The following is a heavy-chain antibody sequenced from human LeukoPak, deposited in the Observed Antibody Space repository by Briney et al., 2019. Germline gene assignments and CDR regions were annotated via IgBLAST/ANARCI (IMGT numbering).Heavy chain of an antibody. Sequence: TLSLTCAVSGGSISSGGYSWSWIRQPPGKGLEWIGYIYHSGSTYYNPSLKSRVTISVDRSKNQFSLKLSSVTAADTAVYYCAGGDYYDSSGYSWFDPWGQGTLVTVSS. J-gene: IGHJ5*02. CDR3: AGGDYYDSSGYSWFDP. D-gene: IGHD3-22*01. V-gene: IGHV4-30-2*01. CDR2: IYHSGST. CDR1: GGSISSGGYS.